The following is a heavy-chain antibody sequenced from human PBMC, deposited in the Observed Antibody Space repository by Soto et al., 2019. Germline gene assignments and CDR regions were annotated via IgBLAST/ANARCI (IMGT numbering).Heavy chain of an antibody. D-gene: IGHD1-1*01. Sequence: PGGSLRLSCAASGFTFSNYAMHWVRQAPGKGLEWVALTSYDGNNEYYTDSVKGRFTISRDNSKNTLFLQMNSPRPEDTAVYYCAKDKGVFNWATSYFDYWGQGALVTVLL. J-gene: IGHJ4*02. V-gene: IGHV3-30*18. CDR3: AKDKGVFNWATSYFDY. CDR2: TSYDGNNE. CDR1: GFTFSNYA.